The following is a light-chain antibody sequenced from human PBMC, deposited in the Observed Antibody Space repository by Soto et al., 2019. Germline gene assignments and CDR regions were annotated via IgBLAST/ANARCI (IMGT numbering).Light chain of an antibody. CDR2: DAS. V-gene: IGKV1-5*01. CDR1: QSISTW. J-gene: IGKJ1*01. Sequence: DIQVSPSPSSWAASEGATVSMSGRATQSISTWLAWYQQKPGKAPKLLIFDASSLKSGVPSRFSGGGSGTEFTLTISSLQPDDFATYYCQQYDSYSWTFGQGTKVDNK. CDR3: QQYDSYSWT.